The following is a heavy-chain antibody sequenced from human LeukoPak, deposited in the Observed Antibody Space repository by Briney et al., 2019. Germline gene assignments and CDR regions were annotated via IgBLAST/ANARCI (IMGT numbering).Heavy chain of an antibody. CDR1: GYTFTSYG. CDR2: ISAYNGNT. Sequence: ASVKVSFKASGYTFTSYGISWVRQAPGQGLEWMGWISAYNGNTNYAQKLQGRVTMTTDTSTSTAYMELRSLRSDDTAVYYCARVGNNWNYGGFYYFDYWGQGTLVTVSS. CDR3: ARVGNNWNYGGFYYFDY. D-gene: IGHD1-7*01. V-gene: IGHV1-18*01. J-gene: IGHJ4*02.